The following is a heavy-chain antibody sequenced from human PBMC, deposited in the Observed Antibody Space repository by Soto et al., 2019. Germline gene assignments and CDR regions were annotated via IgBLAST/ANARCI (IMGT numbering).Heavy chain of an antibody. Sequence: GGSLRLSCAASGFTFSSYWMHWVRQVPGKGLVWVSRINSDGRTTNYTDSVKGRFIMSRDNAKSTVYLQMNSLRAEDTAVYYCVRGYSGTYRIDFWGQGALVTVSS. D-gene: IGHD1-26*01. J-gene: IGHJ4*02. CDR1: GFTFSSYW. V-gene: IGHV3-74*01. CDR3: VRGYSGTYRIDF. CDR2: INSDGRTT.